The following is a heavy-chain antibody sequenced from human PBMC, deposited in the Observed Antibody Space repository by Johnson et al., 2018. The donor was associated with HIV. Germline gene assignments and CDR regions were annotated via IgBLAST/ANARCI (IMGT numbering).Heavy chain of an antibody. J-gene: IGHJ3*02. D-gene: IGHD6-13*01. CDR3: ARERYSSPGGHAFDI. CDR2: INWNGGST. CDR1: GFTFDDYG. V-gene: IGHV3-20*04. Sequence: VQLVESGGGVVRPGGSLRISCAASGFTFDDYGMSWVRQAPGKGLEWVTGINWNGGSTGSADSVKGRFTISSDNAKNSLYLQMNSLRAEDTALYYCARERYSSPGGHAFDIWGQGTMVTVSS.